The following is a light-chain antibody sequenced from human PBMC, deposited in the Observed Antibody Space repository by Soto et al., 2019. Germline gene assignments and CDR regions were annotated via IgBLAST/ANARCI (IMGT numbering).Light chain of an antibody. CDR2: DVS. CDR3: SSYTSSSTLNVV. Sequence: QSALTQPASVSGSPGQSITISCTGTSSDVGGYNYVSWYQQHPGKAPKLMIYDVSNRPSGFSNRFSGSKSGNTASLTISGLQAEDEAEYYCSSYTSSSTLNVVFGGGTKLTVL. V-gene: IGLV2-14*01. J-gene: IGLJ2*01. CDR1: SSDVGGYNY.